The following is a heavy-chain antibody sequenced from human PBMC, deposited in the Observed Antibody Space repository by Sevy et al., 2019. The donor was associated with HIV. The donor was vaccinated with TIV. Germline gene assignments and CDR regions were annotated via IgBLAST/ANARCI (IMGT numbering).Heavy chain of an antibody. J-gene: IGHJ6*02. Sequence: SETLSLTCNVSGGSISSSYYWGWIRQPPGKGLEWIESIYYTGSTYYKTSLKSRITVTVDRSKNQLSLRLTTVTAADTAVYYCAKLETVYYYGMDVWGQGIMVTVSS. V-gene: IGHV4-39*01. CDR1: GGSISSSYY. CDR3: AKLETVYYYGMDV. CDR2: IYYTGST. D-gene: IGHD1-1*01.